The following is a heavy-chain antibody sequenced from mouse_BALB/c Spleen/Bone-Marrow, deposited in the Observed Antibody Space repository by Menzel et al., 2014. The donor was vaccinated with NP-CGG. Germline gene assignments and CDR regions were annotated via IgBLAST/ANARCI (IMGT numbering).Heavy chain of an antibody. V-gene: IGHV1-87*01. CDR2: TYPGDGDT. D-gene: IGHD4-1*01. J-gene: IGHJ4*01. CDR1: GYTFTSYW. CDR3: AREGWDEDYAMDY. Sequence: QVQLQQSGAELARPGASVKLSCKASGYTFTSYWMQLVKQRPGQGLEWIGATYPGDGDTRYTQKFKGKATLTADKSSSTAYMQLSSLASEDSAVYYCAREGWDEDYAMDYWGQGTSVTVSS.